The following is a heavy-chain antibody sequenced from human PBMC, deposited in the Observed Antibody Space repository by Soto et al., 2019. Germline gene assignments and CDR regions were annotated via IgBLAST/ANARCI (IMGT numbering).Heavy chain of an antibody. CDR3: ARVCLRYFDWLLSIDEDYYGMDV. J-gene: IGHJ6*02. V-gene: IGHV1-8*01. Sequence: GASVKVSCKASGYTFTSYDINWVRQAPGQGLEWMGWLNPNSGNTGYAQKFQVRVTMTRNTSISTAYMELSSLRSEDTAVYYCARVCLRYFDWLLSIDEDYYGMDVWGQGTTVTVSS. D-gene: IGHD3-9*01. CDR1: GYTFTSYD. CDR2: LNPNSGNT.